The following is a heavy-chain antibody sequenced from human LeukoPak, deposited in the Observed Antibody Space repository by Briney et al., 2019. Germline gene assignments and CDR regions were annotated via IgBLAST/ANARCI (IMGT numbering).Heavy chain of an antibody. D-gene: IGHD3-9*01. Sequence: GGSLRLSCGAGGMTFTTHGSQWVRHAPGKGLVWVARIKPDGSDTKYADSVKGRFTISRDNSKSTLYLQMNSLRAEDTAFFFQAEDGIRDFERPDGFDIWGQGTMVTVSS. CDR3: AEDGIRDFERPDGFDI. V-gene: IGHV3-74*01. CDR2: IKPDGSDT. CDR1: GMTFTTHG. J-gene: IGHJ3*02.